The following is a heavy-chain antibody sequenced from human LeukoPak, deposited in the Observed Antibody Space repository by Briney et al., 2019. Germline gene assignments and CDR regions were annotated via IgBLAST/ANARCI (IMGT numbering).Heavy chain of an antibody. CDR3: ARRRSYYYGSGSYPHDY. J-gene: IGHJ4*02. D-gene: IGHD3-10*01. Sequence: SETLSLTCTISGASIDSYYWSWIRQPPGKGLEWIGEINHSGSTNYNPSLKSRVTISVDTSKNQFSLKLSSVTAADTAVYYCARRRSYYYGSGSYPHDYWGQGTLVTVSS. CDR1: GASIDSYY. CDR2: INHSGST. V-gene: IGHV4-34*01.